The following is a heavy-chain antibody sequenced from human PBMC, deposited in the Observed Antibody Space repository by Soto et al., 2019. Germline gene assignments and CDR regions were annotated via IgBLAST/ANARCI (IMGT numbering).Heavy chain of an antibody. Sequence: QVQLVQSGAEVKKPGASVKVSCKASGYTFTSSDINWVRQATGQGLEWMGWMNSNTGNTGYAQKFQGRITLTRSTSISTAYLELSSLNSDDSAVYYCARGASPWGQGTLVTVSS. V-gene: IGHV1-8*01. CDR2: MNSNTGNT. J-gene: IGHJ5*02. CDR3: ARGASP. CDR1: GYTFTSSD.